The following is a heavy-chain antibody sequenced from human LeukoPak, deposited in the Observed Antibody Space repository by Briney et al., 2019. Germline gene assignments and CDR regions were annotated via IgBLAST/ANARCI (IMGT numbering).Heavy chain of an antibody. Sequence: SETLSLTCTVSGGSISSYYWSWIRQPPGKGLEWIGYIYYSGSTNYNPSLKSRVTISVDTSKNQFSLKLSSVTAADTAVYYRARTYGSGSYAFDYWGQGTLVTVSS. D-gene: IGHD3-10*01. CDR2: IYYSGST. CDR1: GGSISSYY. V-gene: IGHV4-59*08. CDR3: ARTYGSGSYAFDY. J-gene: IGHJ4*02.